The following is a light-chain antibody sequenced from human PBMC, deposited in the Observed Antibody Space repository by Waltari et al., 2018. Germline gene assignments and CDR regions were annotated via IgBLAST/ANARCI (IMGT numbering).Light chain of an antibody. Sequence: VLTKSPGPLSLSPGERATLSCRASQSVGRALAWYQQKPGQAPRRLIYDASIRATGVPDRFSGSGSGTDFSLTISRLEPEDVAVYNCQHYVRLPVTFGQGTKVE. CDR3: QHYVRLPVT. CDR2: DAS. V-gene: IGKV3-20*01. CDR1: QSVGRA. J-gene: IGKJ1*01.